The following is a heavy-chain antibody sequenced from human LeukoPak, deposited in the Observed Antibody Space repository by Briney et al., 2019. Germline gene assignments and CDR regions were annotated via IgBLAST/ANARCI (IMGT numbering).Heavy chain of an antibody. CDR3: ARVGMIRGVITEYYYYYMDV. D-gene: IGHD3-10*01. CDR1: GFTSSSYE. J-gene: IGHJ6*03. Sequence: PGGSLRLSCAASGFTSSSYEMNWVRQAPGKGLEWVSYISSSGSTIYYADSVKGRFTISRDNAKNSLYLQMNSLRAEDTAVYYCARVGMIRGVITEYYYYYMDVWGKGTTVTVSS. V-gene: IGHV3-48*03. CDR2: ISSSGSTI.